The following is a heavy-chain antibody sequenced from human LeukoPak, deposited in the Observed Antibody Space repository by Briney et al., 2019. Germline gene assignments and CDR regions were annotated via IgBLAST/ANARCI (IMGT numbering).Heavy chain of an antibody. J-gene: IGHJ4*02. CDR2: IYHSGST. V-gene: IGHV4-38-2*02. CDR3: ARVPLSGSYCIFDY. CDR1: GGSISSGYY. Sequence: PSETLSLTCTASGGSISSGYYWGWIRPPPGKGLEWIGSIYHSGSTHYNPSLKSRVTISVDTSKNQFSLKLSSVTAADTAVYYCARVPLSGSYCIFDYWGQGTLATVSS. D-gene: IGHD1-26*01.